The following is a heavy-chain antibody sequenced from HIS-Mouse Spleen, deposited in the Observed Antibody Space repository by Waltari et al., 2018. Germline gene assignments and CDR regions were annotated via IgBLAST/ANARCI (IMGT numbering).Heavy chain of an antibody. D-gene: IGHD3-10*01. J-gene: IGHJ5*02. CDR2: IYTSGST. CDR1: GGSSSRYY. CDR3: ARDSMVRGVMIRFDP. V-gene: IGHV4-4*07. Sequence: QVQLQESGPGLVKPSETLSLTCTVPGGSSSRYYWSWTRQPAGKGMAWIGRIYTSGSTNYNPSLKSRVTMSVDTSKNQFSLKLSSVTAADTAVYYCARDSMVRGVMIRFDPWGQGTLVTVSS.